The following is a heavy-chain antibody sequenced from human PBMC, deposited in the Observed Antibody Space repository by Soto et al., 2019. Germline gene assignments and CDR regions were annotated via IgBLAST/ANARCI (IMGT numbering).Heavy chain of an antibody. J-gene: IGHJ6*02. CDR3: ARLYCSSTSCYDGPYYGMDV. D-gene: IGHD2-2*01. Sequence: ASVKVSCKASGYTFTNYGISWVRPAPGPGLEWMGWISAYNGNTNYAQKLQGRVTMTTDTSTSTAYMELRSLRSDDTAVYYCARLYCSSTSCYDGPYYGMDVWGQGTTVTVSS. V-gene: IGHV1-18*01. CDR2: ISAYNGNT. CDR1: GYTFTNYG.